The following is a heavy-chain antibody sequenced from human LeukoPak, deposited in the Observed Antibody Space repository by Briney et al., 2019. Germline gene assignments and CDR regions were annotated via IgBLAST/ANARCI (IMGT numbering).Heavy chain of an antibody. D-gene: IGHD6-13*01. CDR2: IYYSGST. Sequence: SETLSLTCTVSGGSISSSSYYWGWIRQPPGKGLERIGSIYYSGSTYYNPSLKSRVTISVDTSKNQFSLKLSSVTAADTAVYYCARQYSSSWYEFAFDIWGQGTMVTVSS. V-gene: IGHV4-39*01. CDR3: ARQYSSSWYEFAFDI. CDR1: GGSISSSSYY. J-gene: IGHJ3*02.